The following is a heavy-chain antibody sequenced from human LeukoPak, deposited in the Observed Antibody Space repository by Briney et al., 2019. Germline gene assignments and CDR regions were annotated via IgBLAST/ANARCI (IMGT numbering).Heavy chain of an antibody. J-gene: IGHJ4*02. Sequence: GGSLRLSCAASGFIVSGNYMSWVRQAPGKGLEWVSAISGSGGSTYYADSVKGRFTISRDNSKNTLYLQMNSLRAEDTAVYYCANQGIAARDVWGQGTLVTVSS. CDR3: ANQGIAARDV. D-gene: IGHD6-6*01. CDR2: ISGSGGST. V-gene: IGHV3-23*01. CDR1: GFIVSGNY.